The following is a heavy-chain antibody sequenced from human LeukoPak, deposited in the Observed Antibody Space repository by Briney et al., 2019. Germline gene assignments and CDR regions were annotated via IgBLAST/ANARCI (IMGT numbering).Heavy chain of an antibody. D-gene: IGHD2-15*01. CDR1: GFTFSSYA. J-gene: IGHJ4*02. CDR2: LSYDGSAT. Sequence: PGGSLRLSCAASGFTFSSYAMSWVRQAPGKGLERVSALSYDGSATYYAVSVKGRFTISRDNSKNTLYLQMNSLRTEDTAVYYCAKESPYWPPGREYYFDYWGQGTLVTVSS. V-gene: IGHV3-23*01. CDR3: AKESPYWPPGREYYFDY.